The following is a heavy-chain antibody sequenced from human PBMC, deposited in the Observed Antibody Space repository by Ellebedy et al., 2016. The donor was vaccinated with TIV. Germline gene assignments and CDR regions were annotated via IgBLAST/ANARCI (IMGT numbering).Heavy chain of an antibody. J-gene: IGHJ5*02. V-gene: IGHV3-74*01. Sequence: GGSLRLXCVASGFTLGRYWMHWVRQAPGNKLVWVSRIKSDGSSTTYADSVKGRFTTSRDNARNTLYLQMNSLRGEDTAVYFCARDRGDYSISGPWGQGTLVTVSS. CDR3: ARDRGDYSISGP. CDR1: GFTLGRYW. CDR2: IKSDGSST. D-gene: IGHD4-11*01.